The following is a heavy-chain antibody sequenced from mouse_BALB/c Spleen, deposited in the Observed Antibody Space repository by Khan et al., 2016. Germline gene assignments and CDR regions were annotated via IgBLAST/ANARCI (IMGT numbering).Heavy chain of an antibody. J-gene: IGHJ2*01. Sequence: EVQLQESGGGLVQPGGSLKLPCAASGFDFSRYWMSWVRQAPGKGLEWIGEINPDSSTINYAPSLKGKFIISRDNAKNTLYLRRNKVSSEDTALYYCTRLYYYGCSDYWGPGTTLTVSS. V-gene: IGHV4-1*02. CDR3: TRLYYYGCSDY. CDR2: INPDSSTI. D-gene: IGHD1-1*01. CDR1: GFDFSRYW.